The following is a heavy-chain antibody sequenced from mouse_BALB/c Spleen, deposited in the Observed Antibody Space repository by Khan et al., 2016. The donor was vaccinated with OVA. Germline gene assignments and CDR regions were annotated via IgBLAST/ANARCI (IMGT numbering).Heavy chain of an antibody. CDR2: IDPENGNT. D-gene: IGHD6-2*01. CDR3: PRSVLLCFDY. Sequence: VQLQQSGTELVRPGALVRLSCTASGFNIKDYYIHWVKQRPDQGLEWIGWIDPENGNTIYDPKFQGKASITADTSSNTAYLQLSSLTSEDTAVYACPRSVLLCFDYWGQGTTLTVSS. V-gene: IGHV14-1*02. CDR1: GFNIKDYY. J-gene: IGHJ2*01.